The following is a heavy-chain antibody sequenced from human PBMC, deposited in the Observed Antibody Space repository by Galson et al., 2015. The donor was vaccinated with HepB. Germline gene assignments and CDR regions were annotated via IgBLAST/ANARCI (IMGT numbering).Heavy chain of an antibody. CDR1: GYTFTSYG. D-gene: IGHD3-10*01. CDR2: INPNSGGT. CDR3: AREITMVRGADEYYYYYGMDV. J-gene: IGHJ6*02. Sequence: SVKVSCKASGYTFTSYGISWVRQAPGQGLEWMGWINPNSGGTNYAQKFQGWVTMTRDTSISTAYMELSRLRSDDTAVYYCAREITMVRGADEYYYYYGMDVWGQGTTVTVSS. V-gene: IGHV1-2*04.